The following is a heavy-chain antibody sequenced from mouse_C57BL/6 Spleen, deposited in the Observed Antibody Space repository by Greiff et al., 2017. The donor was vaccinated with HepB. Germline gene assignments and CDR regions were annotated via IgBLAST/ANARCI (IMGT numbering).Heavy chain of an antibody. D-gene: IGHD3-2*02. Sequence: EVQLVESGPGLVKPSQSLSLTCSVTGYSITSGYYWNWIRQFPGNKLEWMGYISYDGSNNYNPSLKNRISITRDTSKNQFFLKLNSVTTEDTATYYCAREGTAQATDYFDYWGQGTTLTVSS. CDR3: AREGTAQATDYFDY. CDR1: GYSITSGYY. J-gene: IGHJ2*01. V-gene: IGHV3-6*01. CDR2: ISYDGSN.